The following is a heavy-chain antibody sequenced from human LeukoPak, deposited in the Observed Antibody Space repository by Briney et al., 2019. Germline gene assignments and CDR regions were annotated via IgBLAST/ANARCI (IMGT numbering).Heavy chain of an antibody. CDR1: GFTFSSYS. CDR2: ISYDGSNK. V-gene: IGHV3-30*18. Sequence: GGSLKLSCAASGFTFSSYSMNWVRQAPGKGLEWVAVISYDGSNKYYADSVKGRFTISRDNSKNTLYLQMNSLRAEDTAVYYCAKDRIVGATDWGQGTLVTVSS. D-gene: IGHD1-26*01. CDR3: AKDRIVGATD. J-gene: IGHJ4*02.